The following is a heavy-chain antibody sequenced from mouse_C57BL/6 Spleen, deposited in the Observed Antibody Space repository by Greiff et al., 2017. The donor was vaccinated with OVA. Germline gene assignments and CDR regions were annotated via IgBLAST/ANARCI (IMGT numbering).Heavy chain of an antibody. D-gene: IGHD1-1*01. J-gene: IGHJ4*01. V-gene: IGHV1-64*01. CDR2: IHPYSGST. CDR1: GYTFTSYW. Sequence: QVQLQQPGAELVKPGASVKLSCKASGYTFTSYWMHWVKQRPGQGLEWIGMIHPYSGSTNYNEKFKSKATLTVDQSSSPAYMQLSSLTSEDSAVYYCARYYGSSYAMDYWGQGTSVTVSS. CDR3: ARYYGSSYAMDY.